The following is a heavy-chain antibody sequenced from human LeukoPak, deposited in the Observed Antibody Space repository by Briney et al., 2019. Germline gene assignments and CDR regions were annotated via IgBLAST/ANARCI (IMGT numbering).Heavy chain of an antibody. CDR3: ARQSGWYSGSYLFDC. CDR1: GVPISIYY. CDR2: IYYSGST. Sequence: ETLSLTCTVSGVPISIYYGIWLRQPPGKGLEWIRYIYYSGSTIYNPPLERRVTISLDTSKNHFSQKDGSVLAADNAVYYCARQSGWYSGSYLFDCPGQAALVTVSS. D-gene: IGHD1-26*01. J-gene: IGHJ4*02. V-gene: IGHV4-59*08.